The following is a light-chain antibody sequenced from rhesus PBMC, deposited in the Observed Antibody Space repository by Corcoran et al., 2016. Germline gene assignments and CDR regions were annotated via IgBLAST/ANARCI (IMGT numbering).Light chain of an antibody. CDR2: KAS. CDR3: QQYSSRPWT. V-gene: IGKV1-22*01. Sequence: DIQMTQSPSSLSASVGDTVTITCRASQGISSWLAWYQQKPGKAPKLLIYKASSLQSGVPSRFSGNGSGTDFTLTISSLQSEDFATYSCQQYSSRPWTFGQGTKVEIK. CDR1: QGISSW. J-gene: IGKJ1*01.